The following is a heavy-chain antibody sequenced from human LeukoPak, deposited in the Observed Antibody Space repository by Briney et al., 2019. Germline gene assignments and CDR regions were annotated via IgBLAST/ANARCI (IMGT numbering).Heavy chain of an antibody. Sequence: ASVKVSCKASGGTFSSYAISWVRQASGQGLEWMGGIIPIFGTANYAQKFQGRVTITTDESTSTAYMELSSLRSEDTAVYYCARDRIPYPFGIARRGPFDYWGQGTLVTVSS. J-gene: IGHJ4*02. CDR1: GGTFSSYA. CDR2: IIPIFGTA. CDR3: ARDRIPYPFGIARRGPFDY. D-gene: IGHD1-14*01. V-gene: IGHV1-69*05.